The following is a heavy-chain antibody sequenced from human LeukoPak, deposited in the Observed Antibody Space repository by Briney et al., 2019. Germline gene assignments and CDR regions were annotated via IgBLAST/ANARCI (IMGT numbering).Heavy chain of an antibody. Sequence: GGSLRLSCAASGLTFSSYAMSWVRQAPGKGLEWVSAISGSGGSTYYADSVKGRFTISRDNSKNTLYLQMNSLRAEDTAVYYCAKWSVGYCSSTSCYPCWGQGTLVTVSS. V-gene: IGHV3-23*01. J-gene: IGHJ4*02. CDR2: ISGSGGST. D-gene: IGHD2-2*01. CDR3: AKWSVGYCSSTSCYPC. CDR1: GLTFSSYA.